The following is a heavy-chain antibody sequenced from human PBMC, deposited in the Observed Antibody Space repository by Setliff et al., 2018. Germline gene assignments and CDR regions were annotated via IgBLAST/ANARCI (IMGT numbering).Heavy chain of an antibody. D-gene: IGHD2-15*01. Sequence: SGPTLVNPTQTLTLTCTFSGFSLSTSGMCVSWIRQPPGKALEWLARIDWDDDKYYSTSLKTRLTISKDTSKNQVVLTMTNMDPVDTATYYCARIYCSGGSCYLDYWGQETLVTVS. J-gene: IGHJ4*02. CDR3: ARIYCSGGSCYLDY. V-gene: IGHV2-70*11. CDR2: IDWDDDK. CDR1: GFSLSTSGMC.